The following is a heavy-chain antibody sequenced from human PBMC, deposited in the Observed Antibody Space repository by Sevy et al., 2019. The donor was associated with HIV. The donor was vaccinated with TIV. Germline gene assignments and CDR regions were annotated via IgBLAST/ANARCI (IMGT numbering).Heavy chain of an antibody. CDR1: GDSFSSYF. V-gene: IGHV4-4*07. D-gene: IGHD3-16*02. CDR3: ARSNSLTATNGFSKSYYFDY. CDR2: INTSGST. J-gene: IGHJ4*02. Sequence: SETLSLTCTVSGDSFSSYFWAWIRQPAGKGLEWIGRINTSGSTNYNPSLKSRVTMSVDTSKTQFTLKVTSLTAADTAIYFDARSNSLTATNGFSKSYYFDYWGQGSLVTVSS.